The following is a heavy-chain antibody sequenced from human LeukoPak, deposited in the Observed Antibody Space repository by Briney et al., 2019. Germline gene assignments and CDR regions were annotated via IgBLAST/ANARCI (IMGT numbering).Heavy chain of an antibody. J-gene: IGHJ4*02. CDR1: GYTFTGYY. CDR2: ISAYNGNT. V-gene: IGHV1-18*04. Sequence: ASVKVSCKASGYTFTGYYMHWVRQAPGQGLEWMGWISAYNGNTNYAQKLQGRVTMTTDTSTSTAYMELRSLRSDDTAVYYCARGPGTTSDYWGQGTLVTVSS. CDR3: ARGPGTTSDY. D-gene: IGHD1-1*01.